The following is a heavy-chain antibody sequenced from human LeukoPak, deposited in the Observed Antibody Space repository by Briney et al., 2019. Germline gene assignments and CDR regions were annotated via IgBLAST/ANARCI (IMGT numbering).Heavy chain of an antibody. CDR3: ARAFYLSGSPIVADYYYYYYMDV. CDR1: GYTFTNYD. V-gene: IGHV1-8*01. D-gene: IGHD2-15*01. J-gene: IGHJ6*03. Sequence: VASVKVSCKASGYTFTNYDINWVRQATGQGLEWMGWMNPNSGNTGYAQKFQGRVTMTRNTSISTAYMELSSLRSEDTAVYYCARAFYLSGSPIVADYYYYYYMDVWGKGTTVTISS. CDR2: MNPNSGNT.